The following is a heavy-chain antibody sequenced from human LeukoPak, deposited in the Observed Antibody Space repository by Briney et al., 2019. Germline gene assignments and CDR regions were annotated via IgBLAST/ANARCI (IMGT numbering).Heavy chain of an antibody. CDR1: GFTFSSYA. D-gene: IGHD6-13*01. Sequence: GGSLRLSCAASGFTFSSYAMSWVRQAPGKGLEWVSAISGSGGSTYYADSVKGRFTISRDNSKNTLYLQKNSLRAEDTAVYYCAKLPTREQLVRSWFDPWGQGTLVTVSS. J-gene: IGHJ5*02. V-gene: IGHV3-23*01. CDR2: ISGSGGST. CDR3: AKLPTREQLVRSWFDP.